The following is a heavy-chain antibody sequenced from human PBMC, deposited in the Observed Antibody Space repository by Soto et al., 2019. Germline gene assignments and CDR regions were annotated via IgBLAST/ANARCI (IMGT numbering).Heavy chain of an antibody. D-gene: IGHD3-22*01. J-gene: IGHJ2*01. CDR3: VRDRCNPRSNYDERYFDL. CDR2: IYYSGGP. V-gene: IGHV4-59*01. CDR1: GESMDPYH. Sequence: QVLVQDSGPGLVKPSETLSLICTISGESMDPYHWGWIRQPPQRGLEWIASIYYSGGPNYSPSLQSLATISVDASKTHFSLELRSVSDADSAVYFCVRDRCNPRSNYDERYFDLWGRGTPVTVS.